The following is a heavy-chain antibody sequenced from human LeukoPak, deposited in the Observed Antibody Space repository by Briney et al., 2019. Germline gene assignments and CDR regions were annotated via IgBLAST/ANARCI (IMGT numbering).Heavy chain of an antibody. Sequence: SETLSLTCTVSGGSISSGSYYWSWIRQPAGKGLEWIGRIYTSGSTNYNPSLKSRVTISADTSKNQFSLKLSSVTAADTAVYYCARSLYSSGWYYFDYWGQGTLVTVSS. D-gene: IGHD6-13*01. CDR1: GGSISSGSYY. CDR2: IYTSGST. V-gene: IGHV4-61*02. J-gene: IGHJ4*02. CDR3: ARSLYSSGWYYFDY.